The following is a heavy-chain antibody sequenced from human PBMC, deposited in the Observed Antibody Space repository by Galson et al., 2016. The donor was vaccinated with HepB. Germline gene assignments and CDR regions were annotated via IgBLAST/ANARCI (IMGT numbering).Heavy chain of an antibody. CDR1: GYIFTSYR. Sequence: QSGAEVKKPGESLMISCRGSGYIFTSYRISWVRQRPGNGLEWMGRIDPSDSDINYNPSFEGRITISVDKSINTAYLQWSSLEASDTAMYYCATPNAGRGYGLELWGQGTTVTVSS. CDR3: ATPNAGRGYGLEL. V-gene: IGHV5-10-1*01. CDR2: IDPSDSDI. D-gene: IGHD2-8*01. J-gene: IGHJ6*02.